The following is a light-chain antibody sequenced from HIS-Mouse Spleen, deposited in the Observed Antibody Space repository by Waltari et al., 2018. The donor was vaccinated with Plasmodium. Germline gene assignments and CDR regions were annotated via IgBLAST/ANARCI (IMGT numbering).Light chain of an antibody. J-gene: IGLJ3*02. V-gene: IGLV5-45*03. CDR1: SGINVGTYR. Sequence: QAVLTQPSSLSASPGASASLTCTLRSGINVGTYRIYWYQQNPGSPPQYLLRYKSDSDKQQGAGVPSRFAGSKDASANAGILLISGLQSEDEADYYGMIWHSSAWVFGGGTKLTVL. CDR3: MIWHSSAWV. CDR2: YKSDSDK.